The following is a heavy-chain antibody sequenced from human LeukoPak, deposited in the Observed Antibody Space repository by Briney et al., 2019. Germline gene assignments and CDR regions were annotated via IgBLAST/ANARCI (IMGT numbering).Heavy chain of an antibody. CDR1: GFTVSNNY. CDR3: ATGVPGAYRIIY. J-gene: IGHJ4*02. V-gene: IGHV3-66*01. Sequence: GGSLRLSCAASGFTVSNNYMSWVRQAPGKGLEWVSVIYSGGSTYYADCVKGRFTISRDNSKNTLYLQMNSLRAEDTAVYYCATGVPGAYRIIYWGQGTLVTVSS. D-gene: IGHD2-21*01. CDR2: IYSGGST.